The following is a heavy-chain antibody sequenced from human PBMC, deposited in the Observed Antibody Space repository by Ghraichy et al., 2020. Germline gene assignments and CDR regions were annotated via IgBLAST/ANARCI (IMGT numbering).Heavy chain of an antibody. CDR3: ARETRFWSGLNWFDP. V-gene: IGHV4-59*01. CDR2: IYYSGST. Sequence: SQTLSLTCTVSGGSISSYYWSWIRQPPGKGLEWIGYIYYSGSTNYNPCLKSRVTISVDTSKNQFSLKLSSVTAADTAVYYCARETRFWSGLNWFDPWGQGTLVTVSS. D-gene: IGHD3-3*01. CDR1: GGSISSYY. J-gene: IGHJ5*02.